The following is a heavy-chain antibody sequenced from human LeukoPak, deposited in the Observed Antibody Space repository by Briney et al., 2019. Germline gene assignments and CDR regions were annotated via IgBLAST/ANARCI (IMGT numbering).Heavy chain of an antibody. J-gene: IGHJ4*02. CDR2: IVVGSGNT. D-gene: IGHD4-17*01. Sequence: SVKVSCKASGFTFTSSAVQWVRQARGQRLEWIGWIVVGSGNTNYAQKFQGRVTITRDMSTSTAYMELSSLRSEDTAVYYCAVNGDYDVGQGYWGQGTLVTVSS. V-gene: IGHV1-58*01. CDR1: GFTFTSSA. CDR3: AVNGDYDVGQGY.